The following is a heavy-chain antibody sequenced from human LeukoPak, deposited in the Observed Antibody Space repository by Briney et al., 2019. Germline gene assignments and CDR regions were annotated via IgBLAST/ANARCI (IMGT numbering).Heavy chain of an antibody. CDR3: ARYYCSGGSCYSADTYFDF. J-gene: IGHJ4*02. V-gene: IGHV3-48*03. CDR2: ISSTGSSI. CDR1: GFTFSSYE. Sequence: GGSLRLSCAASGFTFSSYEMNWVRQAPGKGLEWVSFISSTGSSIYYADSVKGRFTISRDNAKNSLYLQMNGLRAEDTAVYYCARYYCSGGSCYSADTYFDFWGLGTLVTVSS. D-gene: IGHD2-15*01.